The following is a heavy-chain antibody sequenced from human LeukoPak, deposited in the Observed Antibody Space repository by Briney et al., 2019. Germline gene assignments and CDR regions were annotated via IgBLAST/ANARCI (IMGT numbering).Heavy chain of an antibody. D-gene: IGHD2-2*01. J-gene: IGHJ3*02. CDR2: INPNSGGT. CDR3: ARENVVPAAVDAFDI. Sequence: GASVKVSCKASGYTFTGYYMHWVRQAPGQGLEWMGWINPNSGGTNYAQKFQGRVTMTRDTSISTAYMELSRLRSDGTAVYYCARENVVPAAVDAFDIWGQGTMVTVSS. CDR1: GYTFTGYY. V-gene: IGHV1-2*02.